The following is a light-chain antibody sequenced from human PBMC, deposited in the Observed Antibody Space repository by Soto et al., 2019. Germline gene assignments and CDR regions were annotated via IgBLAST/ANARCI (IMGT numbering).Light chain of an antibody. CDR1: QSISSN. CDR3: QQRNNWPRT. Sequence: EIVLTQSPATLSLSPGERATLSCRASQSISSNLAWYQQKPGQAPSLLIYAASTRDTGIPARFSGSGSETEFTLTITSLQPEDFAVYYCQQRNNWPRTFGQGTKVDIK. CDR2: AAS. V-gene: IGKV3-15*01. J-gene: IGKJ1*01.